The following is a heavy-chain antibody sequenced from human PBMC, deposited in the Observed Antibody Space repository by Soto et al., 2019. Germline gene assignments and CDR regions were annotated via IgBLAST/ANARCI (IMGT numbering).Heavy chain of an antibody. V-gene: IGHV5-51*01. CDR3: AREQADSSGWNWFDP. J-gene: IGHJ5*02. CDR1: GYSFTSYG. CDR2: IYPGDSDT. D-gene: IGHD6-19*01. Sequence: LVDSLKLCCKGSGYSFTSYGIGWVRQMPGKGLEWMGIIYPGDSDTRYSPSFQGQVTISADKSISTAYLQWSSLKASDTAMYYCAREQADSSGWNWFDPWGQGTLVTVSS.